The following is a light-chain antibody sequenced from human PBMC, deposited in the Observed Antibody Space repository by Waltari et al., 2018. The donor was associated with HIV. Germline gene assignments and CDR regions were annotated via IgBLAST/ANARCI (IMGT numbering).Light chain of an antibody. Sequence: QLMLTQSPSASAFLAASVKITCTLNGGLSSYAIAWHQHQPEKGPRYLMKLKSDGSHNREDEIPDRFSASNSGADHHLTISSLQSEDEGYYYCQTWDTGPVFGGGTKLTVL. CDR3: QTWDTGPV. CDR2: LKSDGSH. J-gene: IGLJ3*02. V-gene: IGLV4-69*01. CDR1: GGLSSYA.